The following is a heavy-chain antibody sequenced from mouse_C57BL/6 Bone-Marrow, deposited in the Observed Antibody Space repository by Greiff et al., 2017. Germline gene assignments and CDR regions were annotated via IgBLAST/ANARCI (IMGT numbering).Heavy chain of an antibody. CDR2: ISSGGGYI. CDR3: ARRCIATVDY. V-gene: IGHV5-6*02. J-gene: IGHJ2*01. Sequence: EVMLVESGGDLVKPGGSLKLSCAASGFTFSSYGMSWVRQTPHKRLEWVATISSGGGYIYYPDSVKGRFTISRDNAKNTLYLQMSSLKSEDTAMYCCARRCIATVDYWGQGTTLTVSS. CDR1: GFTFSSYG. D-gene: IGHD1-1*01.